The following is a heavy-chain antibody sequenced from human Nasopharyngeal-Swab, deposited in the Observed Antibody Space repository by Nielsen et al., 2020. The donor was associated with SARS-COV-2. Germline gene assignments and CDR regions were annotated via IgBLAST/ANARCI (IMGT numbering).Heavy chain of an antibody. D-gene: IGHD1-7*01. CDR2: ISGSGGST. J-gene: IGHJ4*02. V-gene: IGHV3-23*01. CDR3: AKGEGTTPFDY. CDR1: GFTFSSYA. Sequence: GESLKISCAASGFTFSSYAMSWVRQAPGKGLEWVSAISGSGGSTYYADSVKGRFTISRDNSKNTLYLQMNSLRAEDTAVYYCAKGEGTTPFDYWGQGTLVTVSS.